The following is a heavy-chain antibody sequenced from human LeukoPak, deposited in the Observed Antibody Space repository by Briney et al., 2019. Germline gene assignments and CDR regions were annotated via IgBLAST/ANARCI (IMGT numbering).Heavy chain of an antibody. Sequence: GSLRLSCAASGFTFGSYGMSWGRQAPGKGLGWGSFITPNADRASYADSVKGRFTISRDNPRNTLYMQMNSLRDEDTAVYYCAIMHGYYDGSGYWVQWGQGTLVTVSS. V-gene: IGHV3-23*01. J-gene: IGHJ1*01. D-gene: IGHD3-22*01. CDR2: ITPNADRA. CDR3: AIMHGYYDGSGYWVQ. CDR1: GFTFGSYG.